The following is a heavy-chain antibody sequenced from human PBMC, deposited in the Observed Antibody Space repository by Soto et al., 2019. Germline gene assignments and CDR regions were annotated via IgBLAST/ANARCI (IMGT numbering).Heavy chain of an antibody. CDR3: ARVPHYDSSRPLDY. CDR2: IYYSGST. CDR1: GGSISSYY. D-gene: IGHD3-3*01. Sequence: PSETLSLTCTVSGGSISSYYWSWIRQPPGKGLEWIGYIYYSGSTNYNPSLKSRVTISVDTSKNQFSLKLSSLRSEDTAVYYCARVPHYDSSRPLDYWGQGTLVTVSS. J-gene: IGHJ4*02. V-gene: IGHV4-59*01.